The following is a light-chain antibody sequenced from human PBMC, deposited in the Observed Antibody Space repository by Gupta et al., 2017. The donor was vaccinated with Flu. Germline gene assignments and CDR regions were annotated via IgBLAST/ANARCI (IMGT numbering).Light chain of an antibody. V-gene: IGLV1-51*02. Sequence: QSVLTQPPSVSAAPGQKVTISCSGSGSNIENNFVSWYQQLPGTAPKLLIYENDKRPSGIPDRFSGSKSGTSATLGITGLQTGDEADYYCGTWDSSLSTGGFGGGNKLTV. CDR1: GSNIENNF. CDR3: GTWDSSLSTGG. J-gene: IGLJ3*02. CDR2: END.